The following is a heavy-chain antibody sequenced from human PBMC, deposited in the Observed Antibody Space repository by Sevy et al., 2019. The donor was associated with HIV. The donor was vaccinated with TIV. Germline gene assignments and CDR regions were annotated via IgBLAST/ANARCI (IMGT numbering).Heavy chain of an antibody. CDR3: ARAARGCGRRGAYCSGGRIQSPYYFDY. J-gene: IGHJ4*02. D-gene: IGHD2-15*01. CDR2: MNPNSGNT. Sequence: ASVKVSCKASGYTFTSYDINWVRQATGQGLEWMGWMNPNSGNTGYAQKFQGRVTITRNTSISTAYMELSSLRSEDTAVYYCARAARGCGRRGAYCSGGRIQSPYYFDYWGQGTLVTVSS. CDR1: GYTFTSYD. V-gene: IGHV1-8*03.